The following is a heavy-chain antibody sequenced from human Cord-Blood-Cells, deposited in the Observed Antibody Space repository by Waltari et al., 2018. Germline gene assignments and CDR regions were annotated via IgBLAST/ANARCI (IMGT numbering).Heavy chain of an antibody. CDR1: GFTFSNAW. CDR3: TTAYMTMVTCDY. D-gene: IGHD4-17*01. J-gene: IGHJ4*01. CDR2: IKSKTDGGTT. Sequence: EVQLVESGGGLVKPGGSLRLSCAASGFTFSNAWMSWVRQAPGKGLEWVGRIKSKTDGGTTDYAAPVKGRFTISRDYSKNTLYLQMNSLKTEDTAVYYCTTAYMTMVTCDYWGQGTLVTVSS. V-gene: IGHV3-15*01.